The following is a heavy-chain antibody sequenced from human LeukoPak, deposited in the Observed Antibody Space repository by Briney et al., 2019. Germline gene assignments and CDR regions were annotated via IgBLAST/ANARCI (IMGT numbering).Heavy chain of an antibody. Sequence: SETLSLTCTVSGGSISSGGYYWSWIRQPPGKGLEWIGYIYYSGSTNYNPSLKSRVTISVDTSKNQFSLKLSSVTAADTAVYYCARHGILEYYFDYWGQGTLVTVSS. D-gene: IGHD1-26*01. CDR1: GGSISSGGYY. CDR2: IYYSGST. CDR3: ARHGILEYYFDY. V-gene: IGHV4-61*08. J-gene: IGHJ4*02.